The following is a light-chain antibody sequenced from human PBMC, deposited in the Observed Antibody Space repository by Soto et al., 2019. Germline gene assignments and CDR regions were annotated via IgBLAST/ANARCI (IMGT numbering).Light chain of an antibody. CDR2: GAS. CDR3: QQYEAVVT. Sequence: DIVLTHSPATLSLSPCERATLSFRASQTLTNNYFAWYQQKPGRALRLLIDGASTRATGIPDRFSGSGSGTDFTLTISRLEPEDVAVYYCQQYEAVVTFGQGTKVDIK. J-gene: IGKJ1*01. V-gene: IGKV3-20*01. CDR1: QTLTNNY.